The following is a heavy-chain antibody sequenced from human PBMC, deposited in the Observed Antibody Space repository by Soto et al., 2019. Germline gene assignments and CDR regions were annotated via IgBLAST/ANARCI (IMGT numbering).Heavy chain of an antibody. CDR3: ARGYGSSTSCYADYYYYGMDV. CDR2: IYYSGST. D-gene: IGHD2-2*01. J-gene: IGHJ6*02. CDR1: GGSISSYY. Sequence: SETLSLTCTVSGGSISSYYWSWIRQPPGKGLEWIGYIYYSGSTNYNPSLKSRVTISVDTSKNQFSLKLSSVTAADTAVYYCARGYGSSTSCYADYYYYGMDVWGQGTTVTVSS. V-gene: IGHV4-59*01.